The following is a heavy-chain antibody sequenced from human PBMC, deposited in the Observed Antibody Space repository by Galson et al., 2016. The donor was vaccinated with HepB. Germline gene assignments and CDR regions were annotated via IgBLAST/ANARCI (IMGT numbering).Heavy chain of an antibody. CDR3: ARAALTVPVTRSFPH. V-gene: IGHV1-18*04. Sequence: SVKVSCKTSGYTFTDYGINWVRQAPGQGLEWMGWISTVSGDTKYAERLQDRVTLTTDTSTSTAYLELRSLKFDDTAVYYCARAALTVPVTRSFPHWGQGTLVIVSS. J-gene: IGHJ1*01. D-gene: IGHD4-11*01. CDR1: GYTFTDYG. CDR2: ISTVSGDT.